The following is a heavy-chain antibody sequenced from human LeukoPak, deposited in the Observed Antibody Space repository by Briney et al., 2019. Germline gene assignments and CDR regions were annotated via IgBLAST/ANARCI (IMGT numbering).Heavy chain of an antibody. CDR1: GFTFSSYE. V-gene: IGHV3-48*03. CDR3: ARDYYDGSGYYYYDAFDF. CDR2: ISNGGTTK. Sequence: GGSLRLSCETSGFTFSSYEMNWVRQAPGKGLEWVSCISNGGTTKHYAESVRGRFTISRDNVKKALYLKMSSLRVEDTAVYFCARDYYDGSGYYYYDAFDFWGQGTLVTVSS. J-gene: IGHJ3*01. D-gene: IGHD3-22*01.